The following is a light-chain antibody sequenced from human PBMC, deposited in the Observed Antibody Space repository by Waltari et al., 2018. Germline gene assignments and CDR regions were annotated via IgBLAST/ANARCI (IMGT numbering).Light chain of an antibody. CDR1: QSVLYSSNKRNS. CDR2: WAS. J-gene: IGKJ1*01. V-gene: IGKV4-1*01. CDR3: QQYYTTPRT. Sequence: DIVMTQSPDSLAVSLRARATLNCKSSQSVLYSSNKRNSLPWYQHNPVPPPKLLIYWASTRESGVPDRFSGSGSGTDFTLTISSLQAEDVAVYYCQQYYTTPRTFGQGTKVEVK.